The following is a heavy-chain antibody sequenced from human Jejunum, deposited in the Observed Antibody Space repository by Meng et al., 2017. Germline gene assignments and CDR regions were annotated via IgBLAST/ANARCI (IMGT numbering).Heavy chain of an antibody. CDR3: ARDHWGSLDY. CDR2: INAGSGDT. V-gene: IGHV1-46*01. D-gene: IGHD7-27*01. CDR1: EYTFTTSY. J-gene: IGHJ4*02. Sequence: QGQLVQSGAEVEKPGASVKVSCKASEYTFTTSYMHWVRQAPGQGLEWMGVINAGSGDTGYAQKFQGRLTMTRDTSTSTLYMELSSLRSEDTAVYYCARDHWGSLDYWGQGTLVTVSS.